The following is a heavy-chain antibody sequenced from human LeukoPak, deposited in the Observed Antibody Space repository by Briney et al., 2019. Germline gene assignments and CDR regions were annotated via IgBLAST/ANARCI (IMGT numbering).Heavy chain of an antibody. V-gene: IGHV3-33*01. CDR2: IWSHGRSE. Sequence: GGSLRLSCAASGFTFSNYGIHWVRQAPGKGLEWVSVIWSHGRSEYYADSVKGRFTISRDNSKNTVSLQMNSLRAEDTAVYYCARDIDTSSHYGWFDPWGQGTLVIVPS. CDR3: ARDIDTSSHYGWFDP. CDR1: GFTFSNYG. D-gene: IGHD3-22*01. J-gene: IGHJ5*02.